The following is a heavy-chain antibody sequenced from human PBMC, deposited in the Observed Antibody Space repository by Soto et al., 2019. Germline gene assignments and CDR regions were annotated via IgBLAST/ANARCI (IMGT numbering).Heavy chain of an antibody. V-gene: IGHV4-34*01. CDR2: INHSGST. Sequence: PSETLSLTCAVYGGSFSGYYWSWIRQPPGKGLEWIGEINHSGSTNYNPSLKSRVTISVDTSKNQFSLKLSSVTAADTAVYYCARYCGGDCYDPHPFDYWGQGTLVTVSS. J-gene: IGHJ4*02. CDR1: GGSFSGYY. CDR3: ARYCGGDCYDPHPFDY. D-gene: IGHD2-21*02.